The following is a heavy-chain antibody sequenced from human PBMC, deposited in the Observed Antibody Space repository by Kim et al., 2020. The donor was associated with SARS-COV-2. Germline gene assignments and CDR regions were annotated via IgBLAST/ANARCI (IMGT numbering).Heavy chain of an antibody. J-gene: IGHJ6*02. CDR2: IIPIFGTA. CDR1: GGTFSSYA. V-gene: IGHV1-69*13. D-gene: IGHD6-13*01. Sequence: SVKVSCKASGGTFSSYAISWVRQAPGQGLEWMGGIIPIFGTANYAQKFQGRVTITADESTSTAYMELSSLRSEDTAVYYCARETGLIAAAGPPLGMDVWGQGATVTVSS. CDR3: ARETGLIAAAGPPLGMDV.